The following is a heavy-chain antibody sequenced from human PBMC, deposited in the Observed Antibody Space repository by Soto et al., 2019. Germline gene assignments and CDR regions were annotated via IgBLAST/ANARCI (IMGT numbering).Heavy chain of an antibody. V-gene: IGHV4-31*03. CDR1: GGSISSGGYY. CDR3: ARGFTPPYDFWSGGYGMDV. D-gene: IGHD3-3*01. J-gene: IGHJ6*02. CDR2: IYYSGST. Sequence: QVQLQESGPGLVKPSQTLSLTCTVSGGSISSGGYYWSWIRQHPGKGLEWIGYIYYSGSTYYNPSLKSRVTISVDTSKNQFSLKLSSVTAADTAVYYCARGFTPPYDFWSGGYGMDVWGQGTTVTVSS.